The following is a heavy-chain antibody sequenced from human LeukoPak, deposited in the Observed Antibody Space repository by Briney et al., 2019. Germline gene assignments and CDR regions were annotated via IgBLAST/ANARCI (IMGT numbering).Heavy chain of an antibody. CDR1: GFTFSSYG. J-gene: IGHJ6*02. D-gene: IGHD3-10*01. Sequence: GGSLRLSCAASGFTFSSYGMHWVRQAPGKGLEWVAVISYVGGNKYYADSVKGRFTISRDNSKNTLYLQMNSLRAEDTAVYYCAKDSITMVRGVIIPNYYYGMDVWGQGTTVTVSS. CDR3: AKDSITMVRGVIIPNYYYGMDV. V-gene: IGHV3-30*18. CDR2: ISYVGGNK.